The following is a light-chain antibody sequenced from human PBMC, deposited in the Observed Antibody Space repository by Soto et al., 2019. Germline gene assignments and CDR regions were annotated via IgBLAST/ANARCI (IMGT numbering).Light chain of an antibody. CDR2: GAS. Sequence: EIVLTESPSTLSLSPGETATLSCRASQSVSGYIAWFQQKPGQAPRLLMYGASSRGTGVPDRFSGGGSGTDFTLTISRLEPEDFAVYYCQQYGSSPFTFGPGTKVDIK. J-gene: IGKJ3*01. CDR3: QQYGSSPFT. V-gene: IGKV3-20*01. CDR1: QSVSGY.